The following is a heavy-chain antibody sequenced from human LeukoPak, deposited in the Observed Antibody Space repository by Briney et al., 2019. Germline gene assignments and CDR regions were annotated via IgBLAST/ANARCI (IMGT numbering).Heavy chain of an antibody. CDR2: INHSGST. V-gene: IGHV4-34*01. Sequence: SETLSLTCAVYGGSFSGYYWSWVRQPPGKRLEWIGEINHSGSTNYNPSLKSRVTISVDTSKNQFSLKLSSVTAADTAVYYCARGSGRYDILTGHTVNWFDPWGQGTLVTVSS. J-gene: IGHJ5*02. CDR3: ARGSGRYDILTGHTVNWFDP. CDR1: GGSFSGYY. D-gene: IGHD3-9*01.